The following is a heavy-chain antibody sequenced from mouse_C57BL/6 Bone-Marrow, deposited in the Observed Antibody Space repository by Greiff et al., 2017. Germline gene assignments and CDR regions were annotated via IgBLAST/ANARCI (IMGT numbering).Heavy chain of an antibody. D-gene: IGHD1-1*01. CDR3: AHYCGSYYYAMDY. Sequence: QVQLQQSGPELVKPGASVKISCKASGYAFSSSWMNWVKQRPGKGLEWIGRIYPGDGDTNYNGKFKGKATLTADKSSSTAYMQLSSLTSEDSAVYFCAHYCGSYYYAMDYWGQGTSVTVSS. CDR2: IYPGDGDT. V-gene: IGHV1-82*01. J-gene: IGHJ4*01. CDR1: GYAFSSSW.